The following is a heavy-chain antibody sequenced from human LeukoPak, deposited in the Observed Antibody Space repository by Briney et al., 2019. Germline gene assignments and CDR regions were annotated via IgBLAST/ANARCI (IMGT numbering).Heavy chain of an antibody. D-gene: IGHD1-7*01. CDR3: ARVPLQLGLRGGVVDY. J-gene: IGHJ4*02. CDR2: ISAYNGNT. V-gene: IGHV1-18*01. Sequence: ASVKVSCKASGYTFTSYGISWVRQAPGQGLEWMGWISAYNGNTNYAQKLQGRVTMTTDTSTSTAYMELRSLRSDDTAVYYCARVPLQLGLRGGVVDYWGQGTLVTVSS. CDR1: GYTFTSYG.